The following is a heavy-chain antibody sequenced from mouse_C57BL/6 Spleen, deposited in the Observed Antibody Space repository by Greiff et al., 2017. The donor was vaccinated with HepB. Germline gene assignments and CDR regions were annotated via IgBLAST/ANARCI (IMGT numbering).Heavy chain of an antibody. V-gene: IGHV5-16*01. CDR2: INYDGSST. Sequence: EVQVVESEGGLVQPGSSMKLSCTASGFTFSDYYMAWVRQVPEKGLEWVANINYDGSSTYYLDSLKSRFIISRDNAKNILYLQMTSLKSEDTATYYCARAPYCNYRDGMDYWGQGTSVTVSS. D-gene: IGHD2-1*01. CDR3: ARAPYCNYRDGMDY. CDR1: GFTFSDYY. J-gene: IGHJ4*01.